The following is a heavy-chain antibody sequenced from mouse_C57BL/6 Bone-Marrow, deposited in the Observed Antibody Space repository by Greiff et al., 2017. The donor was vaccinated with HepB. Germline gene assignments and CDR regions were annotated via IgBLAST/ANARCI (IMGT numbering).Heavy chain of an antibody. CDR2: INSDGGST. CDR1: EYEFPSHD. J-gene: IGHJ2*01. V-gene: IGHV5-2*01. CDR3: ARAFGPGYFDY. Sequence: EVHLVESGGGLVQPGESMKLSCESNEYEFPSHDMSWVRKTPEKRLELVAAINSDGGSTYYPDTMERRVIISRDNTKKTLYLQMSSLRSEDIALYYCARAFGPGYFDYWGQGTTLTVSS.